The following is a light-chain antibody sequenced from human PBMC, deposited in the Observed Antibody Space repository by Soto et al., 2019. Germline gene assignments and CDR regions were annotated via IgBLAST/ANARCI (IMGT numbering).Light chain of an antibody. CDR2: GAS. V-gene: IGKV3-20*01. Sequence: EIVLTQSPGTLSLSPGERATLSCRASQSVSSSYLAWYQQKPGQAPRLLIYGASSRATGIPDRFSGSGSGTDFTLTISRLEPEDFAVYYCXQYGXSPPITVGQGTRLEIK. CDR3: XQYGXSPPIT. CDR1: QSVSSSY. J-gene: IGKJ5*01.